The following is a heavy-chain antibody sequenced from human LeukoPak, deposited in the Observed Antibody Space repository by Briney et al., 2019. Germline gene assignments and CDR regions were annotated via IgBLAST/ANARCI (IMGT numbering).Heavy chain of an antibody. J-gene: IGHJ3*02. Sequence: PPETLSLTCAVYGGSFSGYYCGWIRHPPGRGLEWIGEINHSGRTNYNPSLKSRVTISVDTSKNQFSLKLNSVTAADTAVYYCARGRGYNAFDIWGQGTMVTVSS. CDR3: ARGRGYNAFDI. D-gene: IGHD5-12*01. CDR1: GGSFSGYY. V-gene: IGHV4-34*01. CDR2: INHSGRT.